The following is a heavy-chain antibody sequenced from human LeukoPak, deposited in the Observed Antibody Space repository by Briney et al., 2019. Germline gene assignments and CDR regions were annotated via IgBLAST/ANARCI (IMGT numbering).Heavy chain of an antibody. D-gene: IGHD3-22*01. V-gene: IGHV3-23*01. J-gene: IGHJ4*02. Sequence: GGSLRLSCAASGFTFSSYAMSWVRQAPGKGLEWVSAISGSGGSTYYADSVKGRFTISRDNSKNTLYLQMNSLRAEDTAVYYCARLSDSSGYGIDYWGQGTLVTVSS. CDR2: ISGSGGST. CDR1: GFTFSSYA. CDR3: ARLSDSSGYGIDY.